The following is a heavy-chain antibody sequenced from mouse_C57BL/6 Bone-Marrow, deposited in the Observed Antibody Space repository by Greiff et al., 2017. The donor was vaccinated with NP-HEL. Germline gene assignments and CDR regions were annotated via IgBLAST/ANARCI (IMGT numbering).Heavy chain of an antibody. CDR2: INPNYGTT. Sequence: EVQLVESGPELVKPGASVKISCKASGYSFTDYNMNWVKQSNGKSLEWIGVINPNYGTTSYNQKFKGKATLTVDQSSSTAYMQLNSLTSEDSAVYYCAGQFITTVVDWYFDVWGTGTTVTVSS. D-gene: IGHD1-1*01. CDR3: AGQFITTVVDWYFDV. J-gene: IGHJ1*03. CDR1: GYSFTDYN. V-gene: IGHV1-39*01.